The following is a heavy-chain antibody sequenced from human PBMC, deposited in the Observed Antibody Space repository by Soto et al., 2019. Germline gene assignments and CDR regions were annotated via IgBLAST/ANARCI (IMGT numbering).Heavy chain of an antibody. Sequence: LRLSCAASRFTVSSNYMSWVRQAPGKGLEWVSVIYSGGSTYYADSVKGRFTTSRDNSKNTQYLQINSPRAEYTAVYYCTRKNSSSWYGGEYGGQGTRVTVSS. CDR3: TRKNSSSWYGGEY. V-gene: IGHV3-53*01. D-gene: IGHD6-13*01. J-gene: IGHJ4*02. CDR1: RFTVSSNY. CDR2: IYSGGST.